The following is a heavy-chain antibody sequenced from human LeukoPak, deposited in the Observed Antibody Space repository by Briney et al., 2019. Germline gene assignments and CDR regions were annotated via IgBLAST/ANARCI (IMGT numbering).Heavy chain of an antibody. CDR1: GYSISSGYY. CDR2: IYHSGST. V-gene: IGHV4-38-2*02. CDR3: ARDGIVVVPAAIYYYYGMDV. D-gene: IGHD2-2*01. Sequence: PSETLSLTCAVSGYSISSGYYWGWIRQPPGKGLEWIGSIYHSGSTYYNPSLKSRVTISVDTSKNQFSLKLSSVTAADTAVYHCARDGIVVVPAAIYYYYGMDVWGKGTTVTVSS. J-gene: IGHJ6*04.